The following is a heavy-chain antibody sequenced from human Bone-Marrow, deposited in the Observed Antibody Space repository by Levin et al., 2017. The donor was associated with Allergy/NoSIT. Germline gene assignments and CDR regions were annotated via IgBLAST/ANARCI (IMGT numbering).Heavy chain of an antibody. V-gene: IGHV3-11*06. D-gene: IGHD3-22*01. CDR2: ISSSSSYT. J-gene: IGHJ6*03. Sequence: PGGSLRLSCAASGFTFSDYYMSWIRQAPGKGLEWVSYISSSSSYTNYADSVKGRFTISRDNAKNSLYLQMNSLRAEDTAVYYCARRTRMESYYMDVWGKGTTVTVSS. CDR1: GFTFSDYY. CDR3: ARRTRMESYYMDV.